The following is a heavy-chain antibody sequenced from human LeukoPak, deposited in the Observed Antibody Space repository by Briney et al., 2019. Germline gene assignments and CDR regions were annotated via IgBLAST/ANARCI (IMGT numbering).Heavy chain of an antibody. Sequence: GRSLRLSCAASGFTFDDYAMHWVRQAPGKGLEWVSGISWNSGSIVYADSVKGRFTISRDNAKNSLYLQMNSLRAEAMALYYCAKASADLYFDYWGQGTLVTV. CDR1: GFTFDDYA. CDR3: AKASADLYFDY. J-gene: IGHJ4*02. CDR2: ISWNSGSI. D-gene: IGHD2-2*01. V-gene: IGHV3-9*03.